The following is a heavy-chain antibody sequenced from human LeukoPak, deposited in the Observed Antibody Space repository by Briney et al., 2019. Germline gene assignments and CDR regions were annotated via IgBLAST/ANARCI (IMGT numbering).Heavy chain of an antibody. CDR3: ARVRDSSGWYGGDY. J-gene: IGHJ4*02. Sequence: SETLSLTCTVSGGSVSSGSYYWSWIRQPPGKGLEWIGYIYYSGSTNYNPSLKSRVTISVNTSKNQFSLKLSSVTAADTAVYYCARVRDSSGWYGGDYWGQGTLVTVSS. D-gene: IGHD6-19*01. CDR2: IYYSGST. V-gene: IGHV4-61*01. CDR1: GGSVSSGSYY.